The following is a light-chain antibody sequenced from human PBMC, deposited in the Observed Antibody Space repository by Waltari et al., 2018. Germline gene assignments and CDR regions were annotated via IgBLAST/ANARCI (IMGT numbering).Light chain of an antibody. V-gene: IGLV2-14*03. CDR3: SSYTSSSAHYV. CDR2: DVT. Sequence: QSALTQPASVSGSPGPSIPLPSPGTSSYVGGYNYVSWYQQHPGKAPKLMIYDVTNRPSGVSNRFSGSKSGNTASLTISGLQAEDEADYYCSSYTSSSAHYVFGSATKVTVL. CDR1: SSYVGGYNY. J-gene: IGLJ1*01.